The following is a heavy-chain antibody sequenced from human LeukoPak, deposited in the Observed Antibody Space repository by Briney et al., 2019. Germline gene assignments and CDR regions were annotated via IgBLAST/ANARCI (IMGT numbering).Heavy chain of an antibody. CDR3: ARGRSWCNYYYSYMDV. CDR2: IHGGGST. V-gene: IGHV3-53*01. CDR1: GFTVSNNY. J-gene: IGHJ6*03. Sequence: GGSLTLSCAASGFTVSNNYMIWLRQAPGKGLEGGSVIHGGGSTSYADSVKGRFTISKDNSNNPLYLQMNSLRAEDTAVYYFARGRSWCNYYYSYMDVWGKGTTVTVSS. D-gene: IGHD6-13*01.